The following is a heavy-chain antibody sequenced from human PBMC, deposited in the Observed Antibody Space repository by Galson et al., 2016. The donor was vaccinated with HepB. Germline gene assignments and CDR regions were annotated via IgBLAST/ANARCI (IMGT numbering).Heavy chain of an antibody. CDR2: IHYTGGT. D-gene: IGHD3-3*01. CDR3: ARNYDFWSGYYVLDY. J-gene: IGHJ4*02. V-gene: IGHV4-31*03. CDR1: GGSISSGVYY. Sequence: TLSLTCTVSGGSISSGVYYWSWVRQRPGKGLEWIGYIHYTGGTYYNPSLKSRVTISVDTSKNQFSLKLSSVTAADTAVYYGARNYDFWSGYYVLDYWGQGTLVTVSS.